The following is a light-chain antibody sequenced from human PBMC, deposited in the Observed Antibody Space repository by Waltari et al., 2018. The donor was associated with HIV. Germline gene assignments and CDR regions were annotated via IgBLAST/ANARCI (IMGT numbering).Light chain of an antibody. Sequence: QSALTQPPSASGSLGQSVTISCSGTSDDIGGYNYVFWYQQYPAKAPKLLIYEVNKRPSGVPDRFSGSKSLNTASLTVSGLQPEDEAHYFCSSFAGSNTVVFGGGTKLTVL. CDR1: SDDIGGYNY. CDR3: SSFAGSNTVV. CDR2: EVN. J-gene: IGLJ2*01. V-gene: IGLV2-8*01.